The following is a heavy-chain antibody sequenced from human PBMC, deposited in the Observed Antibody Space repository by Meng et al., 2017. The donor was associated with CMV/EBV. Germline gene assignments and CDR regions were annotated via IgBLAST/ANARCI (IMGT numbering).Heavy chain of an antibody. V-gene: IGHV1-2*06. Sequence: LGESGAEVKMLGTSLTVACKASEYTFTVYTMHWGRQAPGQGLEWMGRINPNSGGTNYAQKFQGRVTMTRDTSISTAYMELSRLRSDDTAVYYCARTPSYSGSQRPFDYWGQGTLVTVSS. D-gene: IGHD1-26*01. J-gene: IGHJ4*02. CDR2: INPNSGGT. CDR3: ARTPSYSGSQRPFDY. CDR1: EYTFTVYT.